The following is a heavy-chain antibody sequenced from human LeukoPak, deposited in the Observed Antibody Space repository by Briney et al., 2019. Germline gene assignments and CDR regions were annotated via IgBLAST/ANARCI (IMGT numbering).Heavy chain of an antibody. D-gene: IGHD4-17*01. Sequence: GASVKVSCKASGYTFTGYYMHWVRQAPGQGLEWMGWINPLSGGANYAERFQGRVTLTWDTSISTAYMELSRLKYDDMALYYCARGAVTTDAFDIWGQGTMVIGSS. CDR2: INPLSGGA. J-gene: IGHJ3*02. V-gene: IGHV1-2*02. CDR3: ARGAVTTDAFDI. CDR1: GYTFTGYY.